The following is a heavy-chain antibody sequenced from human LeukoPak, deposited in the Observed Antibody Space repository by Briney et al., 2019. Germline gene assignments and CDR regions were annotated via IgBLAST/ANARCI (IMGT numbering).Heavy chain of an antibody. CDR3: AGYGFSSVWKGGWDAFDI. CDR1: GDTFTSYY. D-gene: IGHD6-25*01. Sequence: ASVKVSCKASGDTFTSYYVHWVRQAPGQGLEWMGIINPTSGDTNYAQNFQGRVTMNREMSTSTVYMELSSLRSEDTAVYYCAGYGFSSVWKGGWDAFDIWGLGTMVTVSS. J-gene: IGHJ3*02. V-gene: IGHV1-46*01. CDR2: INPTSGDT.